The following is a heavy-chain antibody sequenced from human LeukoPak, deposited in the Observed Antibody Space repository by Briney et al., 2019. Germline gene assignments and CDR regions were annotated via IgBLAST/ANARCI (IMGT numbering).Heavy chain of an antibody. Sequence: SETLSLTCTVSGGSISSYYWSWIRQPAGKGLEWIGRIYTSGSTNYNPSLKSRVTMSVDTSKNQFSLKLSSVTAADTAVYYCARASGYCSSTSCSLDAFDIWGQGTMVTVSS. J-gene: IGHJ3*02. CDR1: GGSISSYY. CDR2: IYTSGST. V-gene: IGHV4-4*07. CDR3: ARASGYCSSTSCSLDAFDI. D-gene: IGHD2-2*01.